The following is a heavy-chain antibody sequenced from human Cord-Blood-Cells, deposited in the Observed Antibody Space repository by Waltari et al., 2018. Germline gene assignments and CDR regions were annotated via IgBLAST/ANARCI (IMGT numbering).Heavy chain of an antibody. J-gene: IGHJ4*02. Sequence: QVQLVQSGAEVKKPGASVKVSCKASGYTFTGYYMHWVRQAPGQGLEWMGWINPNSDGTNYAQKFQGRVTMTRDTSISPAYMELSRLRSDDTAVYYCARGWGGTPFDYWGQGTLVTVSS. CDR3: ARGWGGTPFDY. D-gene: IGHD7-27*01. CDR1: GYTFTGYY. V-gene: IGHV1-2*02. CDR2: INPNSDGT.